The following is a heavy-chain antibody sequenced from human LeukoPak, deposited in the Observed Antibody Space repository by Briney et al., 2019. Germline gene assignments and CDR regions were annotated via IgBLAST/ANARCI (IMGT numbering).Heavy chain of an antibody. CDR3: AKDSHPVSGGSCPWFDP. CDR1: GFTFSSYG. V-gene: IGHV3-30*02. D-gene: IGHD2-15*01. Sequence: PGGSLRLSCAASGFTFSSYGMHWVRQAPGKGLEWVAFIRYDGSNKYYADSVKGRFTISRDNSKNTLYLQMNSPRAEDTAVYYCAKDSHPVSGGSCPWFDPWGQGTLVTVSS. J-gene: IGHJ5*02. CDR2: IRYDGSNK.